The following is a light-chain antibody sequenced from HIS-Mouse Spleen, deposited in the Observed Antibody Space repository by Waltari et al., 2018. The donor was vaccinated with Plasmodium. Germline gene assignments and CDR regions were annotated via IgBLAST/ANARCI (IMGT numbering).Light chain of an antibody. CDR1: ISSIGSNT. CDR2: SNN. Sequence: QSVLTQPPSASGTPGQRVTISCSGSISSIGSNTVTWYQPPPGTAPKLLIHSNNQRPSGVPDRFSGSKSGTSASLAISGLQSEDEADYYCAAWDDSLNGVVFAGGTKLTVL. V-gene: IGLV1-44*01. CDR3: AAWDDSLNGVV. J-gene: IGLJ2*01.